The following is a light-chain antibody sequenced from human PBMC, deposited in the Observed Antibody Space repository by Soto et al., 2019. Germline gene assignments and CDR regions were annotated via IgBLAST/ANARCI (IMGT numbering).Light chain of an antibody. J-gene: IGLJ3*02. CDR1: SSNIGAGYD. V-gene: IGLV1-40*01. CDR3: QSYVSSLSGPTV. Sequence: QPVLTQPPSVSGAPGQRVTISCTGSSSNIGAGYDVHWYQQLPGTAPKLLIYGNSNRPSGVPDRFSGSKSGTSASLAITGLQAEDEADYSCQSYVSSLSGPTVFGGGTKVTVL. CDR2: GNS.